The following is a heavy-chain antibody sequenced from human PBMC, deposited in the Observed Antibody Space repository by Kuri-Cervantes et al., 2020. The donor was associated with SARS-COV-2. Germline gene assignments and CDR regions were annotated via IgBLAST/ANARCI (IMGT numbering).Heavy chain of an antibody. V-gene: IGHV3-30*14. D-gene: IGHD4-11*01. CDR3: ARDSKLDV. J-gene: IGHJ6*02. CDR1: GFTFSSYA. Sequence: GGSLRLSCAASGFTFSSYAMHWVRQAPGKGLEWVAVISYDGSNKYYADSVKGRFTISRDNSENTVYLQMNSLRVEDTAVYYCARDSKLDVWGQGTTVTVSS. CDR2: ISYDGSNK.